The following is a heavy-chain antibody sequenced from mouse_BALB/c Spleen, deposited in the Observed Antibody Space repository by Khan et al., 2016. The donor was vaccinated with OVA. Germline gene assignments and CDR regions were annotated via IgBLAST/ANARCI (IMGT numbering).Heavy chain of an antibody. CDR1: GFNIKDTY. CDR3: ASPSWFAY. V-gene: IGHV14-3*02. CDR2: IDPANGYT. Sequence: VQLKQSGAELVKPGASVKLSCTASGFNIKDTYMHWVKQRPEQGLEWIGRIDPANGYTKYDPKFQGKATITADTSSNTAYLQLSSLTSEDTAVYYCASPSWFAYWGQGTLVTVSA. J-gene: IGHJ3*01.